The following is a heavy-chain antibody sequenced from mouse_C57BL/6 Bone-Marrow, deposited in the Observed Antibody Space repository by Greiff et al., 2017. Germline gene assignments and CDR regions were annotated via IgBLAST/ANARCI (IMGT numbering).Heavy chain of an antibody. Sequence: VQLQQSGAELVRPGSSVKLSCKASGYTFTSYWMHWVKQRPIQGLEWIGNIDPSDSETHYNQKFKDKATLTVDKSSSTAYMQLSSLTSEDSAVYYCALYYGNYGFAYWGQGTLVTVSA. CDR1: GYTFTSYW. D-gene: IGHD2-1*01. V-gene: IGHV1-52*01. J-gene: IGHJ3*01. CDR3: ALYYGNYGFAY. CDR2: IDPSDSET.